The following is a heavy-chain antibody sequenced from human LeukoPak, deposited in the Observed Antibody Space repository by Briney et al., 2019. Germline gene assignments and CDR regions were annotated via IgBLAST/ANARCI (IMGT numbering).Heavy chain of an antibody. CDR1: GFSFSTYA. D-gene: IGHD3-10*02. CDR3: AELGITMIGGV. J-gene: IGHJ6*04. CDR2: ISSSATST. V-gene: IGHV3-48*03. Sequence: GGSLRLSCATSGFSFSTYAMSWVRQAPGKGLEWVSAISSSATSTYYADSVKGRFTISRDNAKNSLYLQMNSLRAEDTAVYYCAELGITMIGGVWGKGTTVTISS.